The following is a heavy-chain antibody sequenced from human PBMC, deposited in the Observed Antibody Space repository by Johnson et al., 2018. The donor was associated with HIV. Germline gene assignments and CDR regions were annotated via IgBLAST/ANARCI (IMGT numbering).Heavy chain of an antibody. J-gene: IGHJ3*02. CDR3: AKDQTYNFWSGYYGGDAFDI. CDR2: ISGSGGST. CDR1: GFTFSSYA. D-gene: IGHD3-3*01. Sequence: VQLVESGGGLVQPGGSLRLSCAASGFTFSSYAMSWVRQAPGKGLEWVSAISGSGGSTYYADSVKGRFTISRDNSKNTLYLQMKSLRAEDTAVYYCAKDQTYNFWSGYYGGDAFDIWGQGTMVTVSS. V-gene: IGHV3-23*04.